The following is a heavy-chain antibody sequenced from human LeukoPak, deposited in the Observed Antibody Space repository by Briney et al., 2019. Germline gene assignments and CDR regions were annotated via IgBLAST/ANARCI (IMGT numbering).Heavy chain of an antibody. V-gene: IGHV3-11*04. Sequence: GGSLRLSCAASGFTVSSNYMSWVRQATGKGLEGVSFISSTGDTTHYAESVKGRFTISRDNAKKTVYLQMNSLRLDDTGRYHCARVGARSGEPIGLDSWGPGTLVAVSS. CDR3: ARVGARSGEPIGLDS. J-gene: IGHJ4*02. CDR2: ISSTGDTT. CDR1: GFTVSSNY. D-gene: IGHD2-21*01.